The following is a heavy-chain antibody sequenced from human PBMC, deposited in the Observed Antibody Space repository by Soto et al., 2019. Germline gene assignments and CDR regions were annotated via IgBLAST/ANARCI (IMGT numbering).Heavy chain of an antibody. V-gene: IGHV6-1*01. CDR2: TYYRSKWYY. Sequence: PSQTLSLTCAITGDSVSSNSAGWSWVRQSPSRGLEWLGRTYYRSKWYYEYAVSVRGRITIYPDTSKNQYSLQLNSVTPEDTAVYFGARGEQYNGRIFDYWGQGTLVTVSS. CDR3: ARGEQYNGRIFDY. CDR1: GDSVSSNSAG. D-gene: IGHD1-26*01. J-gene: IGHJ4*01.